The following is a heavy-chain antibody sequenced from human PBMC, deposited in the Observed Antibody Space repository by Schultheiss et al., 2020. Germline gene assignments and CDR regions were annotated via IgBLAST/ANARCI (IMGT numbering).Heavy chain of an antibody. CDR2: ISSSGSTI. Sequence: GGSLRLSCAASGLTFSSYGMHWVRQAPGKGLEWVSYISSSGSTIYYADSVKGRFTISRDNAKNSLYLQMNSLRAEDTAVYYCARDNYDSSGYDPFFDYWGQGTLVTVSS. CDR3: ARDNYDSSGYDPFFDY. CDR1: GLTFSSYG. J-gene: IGHJ4*02. D-gene: IGHD3-22*01. V-gene: IGHV3-48*04.